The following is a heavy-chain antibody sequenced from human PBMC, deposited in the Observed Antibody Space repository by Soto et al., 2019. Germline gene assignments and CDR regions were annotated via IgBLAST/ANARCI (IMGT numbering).Heavy chain of an antibody. J-gene: IGHJ6*04. Sequence: PGESLKISCKASGYSFTSYWIGWVRQMPGKGLEWMGIIYPDDSDTRYSPSFQGQVTISADKSISTAYLQWSSLKASDTAMYYWARHDRGPAFAMDVWGKGTTVTVSS. CDR1: GYSFTSYW. V-gene: IGHV5-51*01. CDR2: IYPDDSDT. D-gene: IGHD2-2*01. CDR3: ARHDRGPAFAMDV.